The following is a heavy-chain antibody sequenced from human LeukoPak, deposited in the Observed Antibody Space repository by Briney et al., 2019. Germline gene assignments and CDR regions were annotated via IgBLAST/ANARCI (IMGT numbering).Heavy chain of an antibody. CDR2: IIPIFGTA. J-gene: IGHJ4*02. V-gene: IGHV1-69*13. CDR1: GGTFSSYA. D-gene: IGHD3-22*01. Sequence: SVKVSCKASGGTFSSYAISWVRQAPGQGLEWMGGIIPIFGTANYAQKFQGRVTITADESTSTAYMELSSLRSEDTAVYYCAREADCYDSSGYRDYWGQGTLVTVSS. CDR3: AREADCYDSSGYRDY.